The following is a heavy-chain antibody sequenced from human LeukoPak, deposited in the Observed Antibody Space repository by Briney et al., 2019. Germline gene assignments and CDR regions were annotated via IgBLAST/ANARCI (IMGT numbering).Heavy chain of an antibody. J-gene: IGHJ4*02. V-gene: IGHV3-48*03. CDR3: ARRYYDNFDY. CDR2: ISSSGSTI. CDR1: GFTFSSYE. D-gene: IGHD3-22*01. Sequence: GGSLRLSCAASGFTFSSYEMNWVRQAPGKGLEWVSYISSSGSTIYYADSVKGRFTISRDNAKNSLYLQMNSLRAEDTAVYYCARRYYDNFDYWGRGTLVTVSS.